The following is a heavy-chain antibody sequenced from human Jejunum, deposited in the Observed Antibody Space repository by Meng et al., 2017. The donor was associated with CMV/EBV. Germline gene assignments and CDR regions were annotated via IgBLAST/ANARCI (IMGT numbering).Heavy chain of an antibody. D-gene: IGHD5-18*01. Sequence: AMLWVRPSPCKGLDWVTVISHEGRDRCFAYSVKVRFTVSRNNYENTVDLRMNSLSAKATAVYYCARDRSAGYSSATYYYYHGVDVWGQGTSVTVSS. CDR3: ARDRSAGYSSATYYYYHGVDV. J-gene: IGHJ6*02. CDR2: ISHEGRDR. V-gene: IGHV3-30*04. CDR1: A.